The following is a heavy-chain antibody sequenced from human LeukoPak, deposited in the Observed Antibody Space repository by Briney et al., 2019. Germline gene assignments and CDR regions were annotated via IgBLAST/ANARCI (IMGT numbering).Heavy chain of an antibody. CDR2: ISAYNDNT. J-gene: IGHJ4*02. Sequence: ASVTVSCKASGYTFTSYGISWVRQAPGQGLEWMGWISAYNDNTNYAQKLQGRVTMTTDTSTSTAYMELRSLRSDDTAVYYCARADCSGGSCYSLYWGQGTLVTVSS. CDR3: ARADCSGGSCYSLY. D-gene: IGHD2-15*01. CDR1: GYTFTSYG. V-gene: IGHV1-18*01.